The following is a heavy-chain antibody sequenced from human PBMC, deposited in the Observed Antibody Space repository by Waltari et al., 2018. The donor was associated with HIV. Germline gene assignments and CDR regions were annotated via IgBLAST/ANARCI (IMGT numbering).Heavy chain of an antibody. D-gene: IGHD3-22*01. CDR2: ISGSGGST. Sequence: EVQLVESGGGLVQPGGSLRLSCAASGFTFTNYAMNWVPQAPGKGLECVSSISGSGGSTYYADSAKGRFTISRDNSKNTLYLQMNSLRAEDTAVYYCAKDDSTGSSGYYPFHYWGQGTLITVSS. J-gene: IGHJ4*02. CDR3: AKDDSTGSSGYYPFHY. V-gene: IGHV3-23*04. CDR1: GFTFTNYA.